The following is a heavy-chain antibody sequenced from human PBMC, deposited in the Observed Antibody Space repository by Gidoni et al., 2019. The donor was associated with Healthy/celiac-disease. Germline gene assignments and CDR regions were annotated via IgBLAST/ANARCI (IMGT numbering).Heavy chain of an antibody. CDR3: AKDMGAIAVAGTPLLGTPIDY. V-gene: IGHV3-30*18. CDR1: GFTFSSYG. D-gene: IGHD6-19*01. CDR2: ISYDGSNK. J-gene: IGHJ4*02. Sequence: QVQLVESGGGVVQPGRSLRLSCAASGFTFSSYGMHWVRQAPGKGLEWVAVISYDGSNKYYADSVKGRFTISRENSKNTLYLQMNSLRAEDTAVYYCAKDMGAIAVAGTPLLGTPIDYWGQGTLVTVSS.